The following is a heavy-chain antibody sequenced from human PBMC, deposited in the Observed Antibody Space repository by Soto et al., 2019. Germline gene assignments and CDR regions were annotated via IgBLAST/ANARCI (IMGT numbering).Heavy chain of an antibody. CDR2: INSDGSST. J-gene: IGHJ4*02. V-gene: IGHV3-74*01. D-gene: IGHD3-10*01. CDR1: GFTLRNSW. Sequence: GGSLRLSCGASGFTLRNSWMHWVRQAPGEGLVWVSGINSDGSSTNYADSVKGRFTISRDNGKNTLYLQMNGLRADDTAVYYCATLFTSGSSLDYWGQGTLVTVSS. CDR3: ATLFTSGSSLDY.